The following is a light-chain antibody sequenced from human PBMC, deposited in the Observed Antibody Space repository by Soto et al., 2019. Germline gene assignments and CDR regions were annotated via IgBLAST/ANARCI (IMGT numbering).Light chain of an antibody. CDR1: SSDVGRYNY. Sequence: QAVVTQPASVSGSPGQSITISCTGTSSDVGRYNYVSWYQQHPGKAPQLIVYDVRNRPSGVSNRFSGSKSANTASLTISGLQADDEADYYCSSYTTTSTVVFGGGTKLTVL. J-gene: IGLJ2*01. CDR3: SSYTTTSTVV. V-gene: IGLV2-14*03. CDR2: DVR.